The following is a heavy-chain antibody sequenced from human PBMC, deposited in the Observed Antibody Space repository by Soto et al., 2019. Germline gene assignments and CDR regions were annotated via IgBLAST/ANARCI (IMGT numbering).Heavy chain of an antibody. J-gene: IGHJ5*02. CDR3: ARDRGIAAAGGWFDP. Sequence: SETLSLTCTVSGGSISSYYWSWIRRPPGKGLEWIGYIYYSGSTNYNPSLKSRVTISVDTSKNQFSLKLSSVTAADTAVYYCARDRGIAAAGGWFDPWGQGTLVTVSS. V-gene: IGHV4-59*01. CDR2: IYYSGST. D-gene: IGHD6-13*01. CDR1: GGSISSYY.